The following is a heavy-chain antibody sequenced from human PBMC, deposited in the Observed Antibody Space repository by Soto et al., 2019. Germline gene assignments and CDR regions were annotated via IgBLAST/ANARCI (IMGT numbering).Heavy chain of an antibody. D-gene: IGHD3-3*01. V-gene: IGHV1-69*06. CDR2: IIPIFGTA. CDR3: AREGSVWSGYYNWFDP. J-gene: IGHJ5*02. Sequence: ASVKVSCKASGGTFSSYAISWVRQAPGQGLEWMGGIIPIFGTADYAQKFQGRVTITADKSTSTAYMELSSLRSEDTAVYYCAREGSVWSGYYNWFDPWGQGTLVTVSS. CDR1: GGTFSSYA.